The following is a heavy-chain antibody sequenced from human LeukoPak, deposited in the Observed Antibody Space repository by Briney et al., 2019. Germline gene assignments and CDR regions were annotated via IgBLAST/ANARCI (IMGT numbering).Heavy chain of an antibody. CDR2: ISSSSSYI. D-gene: IGHD6-6*01. CDR3: ARAPRNIAARPDYYYMDV. Sequence: PGGSLRLSCAASGFTFSSYSMNWVRQAPGKGLEWVSSISSSSSYIYYADSVKGRFTISRDNAKNSLYLQMNSLRAEDTAVYYCARAPRNIAARPDYYYMDVWGKGTTVTVSS. CDR1: GFTFSSYS. V-gene: IGHV3-21*01. J-gene: IGHJ6*03.